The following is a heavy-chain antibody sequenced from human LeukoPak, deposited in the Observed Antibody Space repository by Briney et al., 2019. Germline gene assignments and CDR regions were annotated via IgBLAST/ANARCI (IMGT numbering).Heavy chain of an antibody. V-gene: IGHV3-7*01. CDR3: ARGADYGPLRDY. CDR1: GFTLSNHW. CDR2: IKQDGIEK. D-gene: IGHD4-17*01. Sequence: GGSLRLSCAASGFTLSNHWMIWVRQAPGKGLECVANIKQDGIEKYYLDSVKGRFTISRDNAKNSVYLQMNSLRAEDTAVYYCARGADYGPLRDYWGQGTLVTVSS. J-gene: IGHJ4*02.